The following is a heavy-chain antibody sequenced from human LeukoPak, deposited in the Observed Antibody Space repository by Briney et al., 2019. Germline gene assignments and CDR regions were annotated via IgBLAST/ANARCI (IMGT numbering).Heavy chain of an antibody. CDR1: GFTFTNYA. J-gene: IGHJ4*02. Sequence: PGGSLRLSCAASGFTFTNYAMTWVRQAQGKGLEWVSAISGSGTSTYYADSVRGRFTISRDNSRNTLYLQMNSLRAEDAAVYYCAKVSKSGSYFFPYWGQGTLVTVSS. CDR3: AKVSKSGSYFFPY. V-gene: IGHV3-23*01. D-gene: IGHD1-26*01. CDR2: ISGSGTST.